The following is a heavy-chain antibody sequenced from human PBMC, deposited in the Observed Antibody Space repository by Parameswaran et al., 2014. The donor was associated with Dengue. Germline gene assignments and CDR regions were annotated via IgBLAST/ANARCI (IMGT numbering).Heavy chain of an antibody. J-gene: IGHJ6*02. V-gene: IGHV4-31*02. D-gene: IGHD3-10*01. Sequence: VRQAPGKGLEWIGYIYYSGSTYYNPSLKSRVTISVDTSKNQFSLKLSSVTAADTAVYYCARDRAPRGVRGTRGMDVWGQGTTVTVSS. CDR3: ARDRAPRGVRGTRGMDV. CDR2: IYYSGST.